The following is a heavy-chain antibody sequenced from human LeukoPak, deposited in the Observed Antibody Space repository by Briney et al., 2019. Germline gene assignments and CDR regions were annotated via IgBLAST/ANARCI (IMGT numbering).Heavy chain of an antibody. J-gene: IGHJ4*02. CDR3: AKDFINL. Sequence: GGSLRPSCAASGFTFSSYGMHWVRQAPGKGLEWVAVISYDGSNKYYADSVKGRFTISRDNSKNTLYLQMNSLRAEDTAVYYCAKDFINLWGQGTLVTVSS. V-gene: IGHV3-30*18. CDR2: ISYDGSNK. CDR1: GFTFSSYG.